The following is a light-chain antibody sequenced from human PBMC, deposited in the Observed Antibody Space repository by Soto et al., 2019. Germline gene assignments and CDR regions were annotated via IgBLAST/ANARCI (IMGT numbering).Light chain of an antibody. CDR1: RSNIGNNY. V-gene: IGLV1-51*01. CDR2: DNN. CDR3: ATWDGSLPGEV. Sequence: QSVLTQSPSVSAAPGQKVTISCSRSRSNIGNNYVSWYQQLPGTAPKLLIYDNNKRPSGIPDRFSGSKSGTSGTLDITGLQTGDEADYYCATWDGSLPGEVFGGGTKVTVL. J-gene: IGLJ2*01.